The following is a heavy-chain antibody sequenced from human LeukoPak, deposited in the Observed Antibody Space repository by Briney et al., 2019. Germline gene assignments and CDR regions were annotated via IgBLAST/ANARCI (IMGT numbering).Heavy chain of an antibody. Sequence: GASVKVSCKASVYTFTSYGISWVRQAPGQGLEWMGWISAYNGNTNYAQKLQGRVTMTTDTSTSTAYMELRSLRSDDTAVYYCARILDYYGSGSTFDCWGQGTLVTVSS. V-gene: IGHV1-18*01. CDR1: VYTFTSYG. D-gene: IGHD3-10*01. CDR3: ARILDYYGSGSTFDC. CDR2: ISAYNGNT. J-gene: IGHJ4*02.